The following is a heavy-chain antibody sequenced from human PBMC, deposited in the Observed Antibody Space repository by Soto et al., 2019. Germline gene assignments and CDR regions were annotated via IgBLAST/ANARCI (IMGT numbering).Heavy chain of an antibody. D-gene: IGHD1-1*01. V-gene: IGHV1-18*01. J-gene: IGHJ4*02. CDR3: ARGRYGDY. CDR1: GHDFTTYG. Sequence: QVHLVQSGAEVKKPGASVKVSCKGSGHDFTTYGITWVRQAPGQGLEWMAWISAHNGNTDYAQKLQGRVTVTRDTATSTAYMELRSLRSDDTAMYYGARGRYGDYWGQGALVTVSS. CDR2: ISAHNGNT.